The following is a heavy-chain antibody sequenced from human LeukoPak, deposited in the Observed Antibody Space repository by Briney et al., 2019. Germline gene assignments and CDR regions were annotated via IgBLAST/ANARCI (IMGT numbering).Heavy chain of an antibody. CDR2: IYHSGST. D-gene: IGHD3-10*01. CDR1: GHSISSGYY. CDR3: ARSDGYGLVGI. V-gene: IGHV4-38-2*02. J-gene: IGHJ3*02. Sequence: SETLSLTCSVSGHSISSGYYWGWIRQPPGKGLEWIGTIYHSGSTYYNSSLKSRVIILIDTAKNHFSLNLSSVTAADTAVYYCARSDGYGLVGIWGQGTMVTVSS.